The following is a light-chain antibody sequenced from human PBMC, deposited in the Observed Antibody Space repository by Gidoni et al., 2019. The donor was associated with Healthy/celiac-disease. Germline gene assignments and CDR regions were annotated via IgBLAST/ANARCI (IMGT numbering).Light chain of an antibody. CDR2: YVS. J-gene: IGLJ2*01. CDR3: SSYTSSSTL. Sequence: QSALTPPASVSGSPRQSITISCTGTSSDVGGYTYVSWYQQHPGKAPKLMIYYVSNRPSGVSNRFSGSKSGNTASLTISGLQAEDEADYYCSSYTSSSTLFGGGTKLTV. V-gene: IGLV2-14*03. CDR1: SSDVGGYTY.